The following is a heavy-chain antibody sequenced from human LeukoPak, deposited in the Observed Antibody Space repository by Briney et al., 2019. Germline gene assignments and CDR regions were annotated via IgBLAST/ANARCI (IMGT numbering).Heavy chain of an antibody. CDR2: INHSGST. J-gene: IGHJ4*01. CDR1: GGSFSGYY. Sequence: SETLSLTCAVYGGSFSGYYWSWIRQPPGKGLEWIGEINHSGSTNYNPSLKSRVTISVDTSKNQFSLTLNSVTAADTAVYYCARGISDDFWSGYDTFDYWGHGTLVTASS. V-gene: IGHV4-34*01. CDR3: ARGISDDFWSGYDTFDY. D-gene: IGHD3-3*01.